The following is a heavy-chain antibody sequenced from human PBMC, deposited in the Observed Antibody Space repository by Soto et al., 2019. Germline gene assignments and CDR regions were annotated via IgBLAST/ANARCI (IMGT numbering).Heavy chain of an antibody. D-gene: IGHD4-4*01. CDR1: GSTVSSYY. CDR3: ARDLGRDSKQH. CDR2: IYSGGST. Sequence: EVQLVESGGGLIQPGGSLRLSCAASGSTVSSYYMSWVRQAPGKGLEWVSVIYSGGSTSYADSVKGRFTISRDTSKNTVYLQMNSLRAEDTAVYYCARDLGRDSKQHWGQGTLVTVSS. V-gene: IGHV3-53*01. J-gene: IGHJ1*01.